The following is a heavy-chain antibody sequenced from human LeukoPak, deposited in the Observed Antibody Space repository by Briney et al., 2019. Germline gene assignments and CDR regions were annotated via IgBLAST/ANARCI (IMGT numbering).Heavy chain of an antibody. CDR1: GFTFTSSA. Sequence: GTSVKVSRKASGFTFTSSAMQWVRQARGQRLEWIGWIVVGSGNTNYAQKFQERVTITRDMSTSTAYMELSSLRSEDTAVYYCAATSGLTGDYYYYYGMDVWGQGTTVTVSS. D-gene: IGHD7-27*01. CDR2: IVVGSGNT. J-gene: IGHJ6*02. CDR3: AATSGLTGDYYYYYGMDV. V-gene: IGHV1-58*02.